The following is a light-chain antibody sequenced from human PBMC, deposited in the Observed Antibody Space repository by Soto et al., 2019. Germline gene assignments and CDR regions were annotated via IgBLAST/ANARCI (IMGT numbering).Light chain of an antibody. CDR2: DAS. CDR1: QTLTRY. J-gene: IGKJ5*01. V-gene: IGKV3-11*01. CDR3: QYRNDWPPTT. Sequence: EIVFTQSPATLSLSPGERATLQCRASQTLTRYLAWYPPKPGQSPRLIIYDASRRASGIPARFSGSGSGTDFTLTISSLEPDDLVLYYCQYRNDWPPTTFGQWTRLEIK.